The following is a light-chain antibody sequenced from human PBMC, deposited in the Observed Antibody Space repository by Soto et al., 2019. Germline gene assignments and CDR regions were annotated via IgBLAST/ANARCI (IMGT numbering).Light chain of an antibody. CDR3: NSYTTSSTLV. V-gene: IGLV2-14*03. J-gene: IGLJ2*01. CDR1: SCNVGAYNY. Sequence: QSALTQPASVSGSPGQTITISCTGTSCNVGAYNYVSWYQQHPGKAPKLMIYGVSNRPSGVSDRFSGSKSANTAALTISGLEAEDEADYFCNSYTTSSTLVFGGGTKLTVL. CDR2: GVS.